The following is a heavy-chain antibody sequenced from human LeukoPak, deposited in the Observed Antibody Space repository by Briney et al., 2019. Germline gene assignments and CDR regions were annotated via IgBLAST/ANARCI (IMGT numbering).Heavy chain of an antibody. D-gene: IGHD6-19*01. V-gene: IGHV6-1*01. Sequence: SQTLPLTCAISGDIVSNNSAAWNWIRQSPSRGLEWLGGTYYRSKWYNDYAVSVKSRITINPDTSKNQFSLQLNSVTPEDTAVYYCARGARSSVDYWGQGTLVTVSS. CDR2: TYYRSKWYN. J-gene: IGHJ4*02. CDR3: ARGARSSVDY. CDR1: GDIVSNNSAA.